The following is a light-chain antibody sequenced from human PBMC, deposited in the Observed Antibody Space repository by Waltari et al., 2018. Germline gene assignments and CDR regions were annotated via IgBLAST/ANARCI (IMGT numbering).Light chain of an antibody. V-gene: IGKV1-5*03. J-gene: IGKJ1*01. Sequence: DIQMTQSPSTLSASVGDRVAITCRASQSISSWLAWYQQKSGKAPKLLIYKTSTLESGVPSRFSASGSGTGFTLTISSLQPDDFATYYCLQYNSFPWTFGQGTKVEIK. CDR3: LQYNSFPWT. CDR1: QSISSW. CDR2: KTS.